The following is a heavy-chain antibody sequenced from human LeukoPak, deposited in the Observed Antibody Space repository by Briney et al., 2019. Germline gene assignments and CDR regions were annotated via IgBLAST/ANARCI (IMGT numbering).Heavy chain of an antibody. D-gene: IGHD3-3*01. CDR3: ARVTGITIFGVVIRALDY. J-gene: IGHJ4*02. V-gene: IGHV3-30-3*01. Sequence: GGSLRLSCAASGFTFSDYAMSWVRQAPGKGLEWVAVISYDGSNKYYADSVKGRFTISRDNSKNTLYLQMNSLRAEDTAVYYCARVTGITIFGVVIRALDYWGQGTLVTVSS. CDR1: GFTFSDYA. CDR2: ISYDGSNK.